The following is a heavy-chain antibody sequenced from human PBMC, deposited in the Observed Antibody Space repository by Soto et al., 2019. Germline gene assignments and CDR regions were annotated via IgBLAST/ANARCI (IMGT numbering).Heavy chain of an antibody. CDR3: ACMVRERDYYYDGMHV. V-gene: IGHV4-39*01. Sequence: SETLSLTCTVSGGSISSSSYYWGWIRQPPGKGLEWIGSIYYSGSTYYNPSLKSRVTISVDTSKNQFSLKLSSVTAADTAVYYCACMVRERDYYYDGMHVWGQGTTVT. J-gene: IGHJ6*02. CDR1: GGSISSSSYY. CDR2: IYYSGST. D-gene: IGHD3-10*01.